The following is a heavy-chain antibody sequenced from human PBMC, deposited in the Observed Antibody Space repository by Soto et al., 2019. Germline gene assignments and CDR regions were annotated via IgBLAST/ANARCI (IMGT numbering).Heavy chain of an antibody. Sequence: LILSSIGSVFTFSNYGMHWVRQPPGKGLEWVALISDDGDKRYYADSVRGRLIISRDNSKDTLYLQMNSLGPDDTAVYFCAKARVRIVGANSFDYWGQGTPVTVSS. CDR2: ISDDGDKR. CDR1: VFTFSNYG. CDR3: AKARVRIVGANSFDY. J-gene: IGHJ4*02. D-gene: IGHD1-26*01. V-gene: IGHV3-30*18.